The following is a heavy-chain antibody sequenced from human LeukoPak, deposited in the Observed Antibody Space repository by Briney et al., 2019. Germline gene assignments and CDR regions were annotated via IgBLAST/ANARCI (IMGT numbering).Heavy chain of an antibody. J-gene: IGHJ6*02. Sequence: PGGSLRLSCAASGLTVSSNYMSWVRQAPGKGLEWVSVIYSGGSTYYADPVKGRFTISRHNSKNTLYLQMNSLRAEDTAVYYCARDSIVGGGTMVKYYYYGMDVWGQGTTVTVSS. CDR2: IYSGGST. D-gene: IGHD3-10*01. V-gene: IGHV3-53*04. CDR3: ARDSIVGGGTMVKYYYYGMDV. CDR1: GLTVSSNY.